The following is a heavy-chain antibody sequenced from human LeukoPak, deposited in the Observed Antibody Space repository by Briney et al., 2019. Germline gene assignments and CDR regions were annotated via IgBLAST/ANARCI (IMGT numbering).Heavy chain of an antibody. Sequence: PGGSLRLSCAASGFTFRSYWMSWVRQVPGKGLEWVATINPDGSVTYYVDSVKGRFTISRDNARNSVCLQMDSLRTEDTAAYFCARLYGGVTIFDYWGQGTLVTVSS. J-gene: IGHJ4*02. CDR2: INPDGSVT. CDR3: ARLYGGVTIFDY. CDR1: GFTFRSYW. D-gene: IGHD3-3*01. V-gene: IGHV3-7*03.